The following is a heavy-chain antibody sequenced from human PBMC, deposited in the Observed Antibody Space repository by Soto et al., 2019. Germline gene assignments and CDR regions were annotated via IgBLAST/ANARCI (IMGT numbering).Heavy chain of an antibody. CDR3: ARDTGDGTFDF. Sequence: QVHLVQSGAEVRKPGASVKVSCKASGYTFSSYAMHWVRQAPGQRLEWMGWINAGYGNTKSSQKFQDRVTISRDSSASTAYMELRSRRSEDRAVYYCARDTGDGTFDFWGQGTLVTVST. CDR2: INAGYGNT. J-gene: IGHJ4*02. D-gene: IGHD7-27*01. CDR1: GYTFSSYA. V-gene: IGHV1-3*01.